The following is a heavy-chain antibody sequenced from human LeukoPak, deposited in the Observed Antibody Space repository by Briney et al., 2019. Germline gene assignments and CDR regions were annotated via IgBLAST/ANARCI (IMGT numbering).Heavy chain of an antibody. Sequence: ASVKVSFKASGYTFTGYYLHWVRQAPGQGLEWVGWINPNSGGTTYAQKFQGRVTMTRDTSISTVYMELSRLTSDDTAVYYCSRGDYWGQGTQVTVSS. CDR3: SRGDY. CDR2: INPNSGGT. J-gene: IGHJ4*02. CDR1: GYTFTGYY. V-gene: IGHV1-2*02.